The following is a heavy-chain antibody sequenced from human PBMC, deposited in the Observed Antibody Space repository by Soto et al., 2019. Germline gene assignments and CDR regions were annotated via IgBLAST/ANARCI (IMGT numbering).Heavy chain of an antibody. D-gene: IGHD3-10*01. Sequence: GGSLRLSCAASEFTFSAYAMTWVRQAPGRGLQWVATISDSGDITYYADSVKGRFTISRDNSSIAYLQWSSLQASDTAMYYCARQGSGVSLDYWGQGTLVTVSS. V-gene: IGHV3-23*01. CDR2: ISDSGDIT. J-gene: IGHJ4*02. CDR3: ARQGSGVSLDY. CDR1: EFTFSAYA.